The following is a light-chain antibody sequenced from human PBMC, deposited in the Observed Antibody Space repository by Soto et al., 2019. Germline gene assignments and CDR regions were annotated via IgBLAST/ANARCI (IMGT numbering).Light chain of an antibody. J-gene: IGKJ2*01. CDR2: GAS. CDR3: QHRGKWPRT. V-gene: IGKV3-11*01. Sequence: EIVLTQSPATLSLSPGERVTLSCRASQSVGSYLAWYQQKPGQAPRLLIYGASNRATGIPVRFSGSGSGTDFSLTISSLESEDFAVYYCQHRGKWPRTFGQGTKLEIK. CDR1: QSVGSY.